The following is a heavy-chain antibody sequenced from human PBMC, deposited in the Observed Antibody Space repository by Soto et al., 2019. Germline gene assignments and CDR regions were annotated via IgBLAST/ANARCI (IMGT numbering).Heavy chain of an antibody. Sequence: VQLVESGGGVVQPGKSLRLSCAASAFTFSSYGMHWVRQAHGKGLEWVAVIWYDGRNKYYADSVKGRFTISRDNSKNTLYLQMNSLRAEDTAVYYCARDKDYYDTSGYYYYFDYWGQGTLVTVSS. CDR2: IWYDGRNK. CDR3: ARDKDYYDTSGYYYYFDY. D-gene: IGHD3-22*01. J-gene: IGHJ4*02. CDR1: AFTFSSYG. V-gene: IGHV3-33*01.